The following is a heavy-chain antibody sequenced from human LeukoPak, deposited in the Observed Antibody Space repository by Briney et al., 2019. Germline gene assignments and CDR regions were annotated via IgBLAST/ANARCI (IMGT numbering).Heavy chain of an antibody. CDR2: IYYSGST. D-gene: IGHD3-22*01. J-gene: IGHJ4*02. Sequence: PSETLSLTCTVSGGSISSSSYYWGWIRQPPGKGLEWIESIYYSGSTYYNPSLKSRVTISVDTSKNQFSLKLSSVTAADTAVYYCARQYYYDSSGYPTYYFDYWGQGTLVTVSS. CDR1: GGSISSSSYY. CDR3: ARQYYYDSSGYPTYYFDY. V-gene: IGHV4-39*01.